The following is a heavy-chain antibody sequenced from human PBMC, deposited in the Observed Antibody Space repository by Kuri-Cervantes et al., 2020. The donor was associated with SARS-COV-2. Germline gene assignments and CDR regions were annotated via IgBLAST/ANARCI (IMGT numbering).Heavy chain of an antibody. CDR3: ARRGGYLPPDAFDI. CDR1: GFTFSSYA. J-gene: IGHJ3*02. V-gene: IGHV3-30-3*01. D-gene: IGHD3-16*02. CDR2: ISYDGSNK. Sequence: GGSLRLSCAASGFTFSSYAMHWVRQAPGKGLEWVAVISYDGSNKYYADSVKGRFTISRDNSKNTLYLQMNSLRAEDTAVYYCARRGGYLPPDAFDIWGQGTMVTVSS.